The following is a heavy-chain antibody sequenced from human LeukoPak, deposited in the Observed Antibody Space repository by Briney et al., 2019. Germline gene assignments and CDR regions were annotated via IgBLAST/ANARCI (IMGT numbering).Heavy chain of an antibody. D-gene: IGHD6-13*01. CDR2: IIPIFGTA. Sequence: ASVKVSCKASGGTFSSYAISWVRQAPGQGLEWMGGIIPIFGTANYAQKFQGRVTITADESTSTAYMELSSPRSEDTAVYYCARVDVAAAGTTTGDYYYYGMDVWGQGTTVTVSS. V-gene: IGHV1-69*13. J-gene: IGHJ6*02. CDR3: ARVDVAAAGTTTGDYYYYGMDV. CDR1: GGTFSSYA.